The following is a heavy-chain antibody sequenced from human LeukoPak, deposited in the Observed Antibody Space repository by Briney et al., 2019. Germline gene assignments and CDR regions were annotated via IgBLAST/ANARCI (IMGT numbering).Heavy chain of an antibody. V-gene: IGHV4-34*01. Sequence: SETLSLTCAVYGGSFSGYYWSWIRQPPGKGLEWIGEINHSGSTNYNPSLKSRVTISVDTSKNQLSLKLSSVTAADTAVYYCAAQVNSGSYYFDYWCQGTLVTVSS. CDR3: AAQVNSGSYYFDY. CDR2: INHSGST. D-gene: IGHD1-26*01. CDR1: GGSFSGYY. J-gene: IGHJ4*02.